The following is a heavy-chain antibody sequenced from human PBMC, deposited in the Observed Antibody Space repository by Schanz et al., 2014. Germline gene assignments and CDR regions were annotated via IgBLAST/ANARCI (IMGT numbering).Heavy chain of an antibody. J-gene: IGHJ4*02. CDR1: GFIFSDYY. Sequence: QVQLVESGGGPVKPGGSLRLSCEASGFIFSDYYMSWIRQAPGKGLEWVSYISSSGSTIYYADSVKGRFTISRDNAKKSLYLQMNSLRGDDTAVYYCARDGIAATTDFEYWGQGVLVTVSS. D-gene: IGHD1-1*01. CDR2: ISSSGSTI. CDR3: ARDGIAATTDFEY. V-gene: IGHV3-11*04.